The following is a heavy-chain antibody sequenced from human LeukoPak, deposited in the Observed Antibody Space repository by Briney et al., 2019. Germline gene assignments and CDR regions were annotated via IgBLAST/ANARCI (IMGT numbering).Heavy chain of an antibody. D-gene: IGHD3-22*01. J-gene: IGHJ3*02. V-gene: IGHV3-30-3*01. Sequence: GGSLRLSCAASGFTFSSYAMHWVRQAPGKGLEWVAVISYDGSNKYYADSVKGRFTISRDNSKNTLYLQMNSLRAEDTAVYYCAKDAYYYDSSGYPDAFDIWGQGTMVTVSS. CDR1: GFTFSSYA. CDR2: ISYDGSNK. CDR3: AKDAYYYDSSGYPDAFDI.